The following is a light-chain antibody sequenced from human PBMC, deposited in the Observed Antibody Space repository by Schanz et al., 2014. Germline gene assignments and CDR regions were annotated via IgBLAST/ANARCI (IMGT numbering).Light chain of an antibody. Sequence: QSVLTQPPSASGTPGQRVTISCSGSSSNIGSNPVNWYQQLPGTAPKLLIYSNNQRPSGVPDRFSNSKSGTSASLAISGLQSEDEADYYCAAWDDSLDAYVFGSGTKLTVL. V-gene: IGLV1-44*01. CDR1: SSNIGSNP. CDR3: AAWDDSLDAYV. CDR2: SNN. J-gene: IGLJ1*01.